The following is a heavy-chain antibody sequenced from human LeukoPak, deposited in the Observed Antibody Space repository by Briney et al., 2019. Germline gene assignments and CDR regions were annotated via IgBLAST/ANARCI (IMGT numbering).Heavy chain of an antibody. CDR1: GFTVSSNY. CDR3: ARDLGVPAAMTLGAY. V-gene: IGHV3-53*01. J-gene: IGHJ4*02. CDR2: IYSGGST. D-gene: IGHD2-2*01. Sequence: GGSLRLSCAASGFTVSSNYMSWVRQAPGKGLEWVSVIYSGGSTYYADSVKGRFTTSRDNSKNTLYLQMNSLRAEDTAVYYCARDLGVPAAMTLGAYWGQGTLVTVSS.